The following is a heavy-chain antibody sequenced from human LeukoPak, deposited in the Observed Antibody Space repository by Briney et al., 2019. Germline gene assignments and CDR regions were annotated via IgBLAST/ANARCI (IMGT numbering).Heavy chain of an antibody. V-gene: IGHV4-59*08. J-gene: IGHJ4*02. CDR1: GVSISTYY. CDR3: ARHDWGGPRPYYFDY. CDR2: IYVSGST. Sequence: NPSETLSFTCTVSGVSISTYYWSWIRQPPGKGLEWIGYIYVSGSTNYNPSLTSRVTISVDTSKNQFSLKLSSVTAADTAVYYCARHDWGGPRPYYFDYWGQGTLVTVSS. D-gene: IGHD7-27*01.